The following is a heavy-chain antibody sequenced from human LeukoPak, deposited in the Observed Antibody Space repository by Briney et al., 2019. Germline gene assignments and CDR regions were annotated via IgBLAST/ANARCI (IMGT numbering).Heavy chain of an antibody. CDR2: IYYSGST. V-gene: IGHV4-31*03. CDR3: ARGNDSSGPDAFDI. J-gene: IGHJ3*02. Sequence: SQTLSLTCTVSGGSISSGGYYWSWIRQHPGTGLEWIGYIYYSGSTYYNPSLKSRVTISVDTSKNQFSLKLSSVTAADTAVYYCARGNDSSGPDAFDIWGQGTMVTVSS. D-gene: IGHD3-22*01. CDR1: GGSISSGGYY.